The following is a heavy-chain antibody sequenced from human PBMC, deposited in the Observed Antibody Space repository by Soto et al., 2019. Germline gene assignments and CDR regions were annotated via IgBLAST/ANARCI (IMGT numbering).Heavy chain of an antibody. V-gene: IGHV4-34*01. CDR2: IKHRGST. D-gene: IGHD1-26*01. CDR1: GGSFSGYY. Sequence: QVQLQQWGAGLLKPSETLSLNCAVYGGSFSGYYWSWIRQPPGKGLEWMGEIKHRGSTKYNPSLKSRVTISADTSKNKFSMKRSSVAAADTAVYYCAKNKVEIATFYHYYAMDVWGQGTTVTVSS. CDR3: AKNKVEIATFYHYYAMDV. J-gene: IGHJ6*02.